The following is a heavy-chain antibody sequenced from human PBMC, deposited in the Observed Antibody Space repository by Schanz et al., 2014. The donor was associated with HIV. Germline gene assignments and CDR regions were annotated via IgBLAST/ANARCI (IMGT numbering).Heavy chain of an antibody. CDR3: ANEEVPNDY. CDR2: ISISGDVT. V-gene: IGHV3-23*04. J-gene: IGHJ4*02. CDR1: GFIFSNHA. Sequence: VQLVESGGGVVQPGRSLRLSCVASGFIFSNHAMSWVRQAPGKGLEWVSGISISGDVTYYSDSVKGRFTISRDNSKNTVYPQMNSLRAEDTAVYYCANEEVPNDYWGQGTLVTVSS.